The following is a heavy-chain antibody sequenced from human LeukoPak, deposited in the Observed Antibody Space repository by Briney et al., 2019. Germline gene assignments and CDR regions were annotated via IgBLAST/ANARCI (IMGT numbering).Heavy chain of an antibody. Sequence: GGSLRLSCAASGFTFTNYWMHWVRQAPGKGLVWVSRIDIDGTGTSYADSVKGRFTISKDNAKNTVSLQMNSLKAEDTAVYYCASFPGIANVFYYGMDVWGQGTTVTVSS. V-gene: IGHV3-74*01. CDR2: IDIDGTGT. J-gene: IGHJ6*02. D-gene: IGHD6-13*01. CDR1: GFTFTNYW. CDR3: ASFPGIANVFYYGMDV.